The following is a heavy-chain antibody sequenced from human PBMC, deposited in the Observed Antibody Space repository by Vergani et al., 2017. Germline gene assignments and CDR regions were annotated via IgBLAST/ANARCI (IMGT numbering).Heavy chain of an antibody. V-gene: IGHV3-48*04. J-gene: IGHJ4*02. CDR3: ARGPLLFAPWVY. D-gene: IGHD3-16*01. Sequence: EVQLLESGGGLVQPGGSLRLSCAASGFTLSSYAMSWVRQAPGKGLEWVSYISSSGSTIYYADSVKGRVTISRDNAKNSLYLQMNSLRAEDTAVYYCARGPLLFAPWVYWGQGTLVTVSS. CDR1: GFTLSSYA. CDR2: ISSSGSTI.